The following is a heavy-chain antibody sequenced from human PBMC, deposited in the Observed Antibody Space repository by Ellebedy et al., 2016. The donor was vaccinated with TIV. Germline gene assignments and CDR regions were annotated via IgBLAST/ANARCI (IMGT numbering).Heavy chain of an antibody. CDR1: GGSFSGHY. CDR2: IDHSGSS. CDR3: ARQGCSSTSCYPLPGY. V-gene: IGHV4-34*01. Sequence: SETLSLXXAVYGGSFSGHYWSWIRQPPGKGLEWIGEIDHSGSSNYNASLKSRLTMSVDTSKNQFSLKLSSVTAADTAVYYCARQGCSSTSCYPLPGYWGQGTLVTVSS. J-gene: IGHJ4*02. D-gene: IGHD2-2*01.